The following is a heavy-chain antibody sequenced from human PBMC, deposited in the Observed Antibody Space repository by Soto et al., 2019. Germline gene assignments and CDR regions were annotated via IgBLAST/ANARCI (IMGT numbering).Heavy chain of an antibody. CDR3: ARSATNYYDSSGYSN. V-gene: IGHV3-11*06. Sequence: GSLELSCAASGFTFSDYYMSWIRQAPGKGLEWVSYISSSGSYTNYADSVKGRFTISRDNAKNSLYLQMNSLRAEDTAVYYCARSATNYYDSSGYSNWGQGTLVTVSS. J-gene: IGHJ4*02. CDR1: GFTFSDYY. CDR2: ISSSGSYT. D-gene: IGHD3-22*01.